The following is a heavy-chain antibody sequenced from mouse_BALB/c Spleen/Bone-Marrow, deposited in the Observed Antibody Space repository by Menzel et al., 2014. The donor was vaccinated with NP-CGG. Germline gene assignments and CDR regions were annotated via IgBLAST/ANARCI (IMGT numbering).Heavy chain of an antibody. D-gene: IGHD6-1*01. J-gene: IGHJ1*01. CDR3: SVACFGRGDWFFDV. CDR1: DYTFTSYR. Sequence: EVQLQQSGTVLARPGASVKMSCKASDYTFTSYRMHWLKQRHGQGLEWIGAIYPGNSDTSYNQKFKGKAELTAVTSTSTAYIILSSLTNDESSVYYCSVACFGRGDWFFDVWGAGTTVTVSS. V-gene: IGHV1-5*01. CDR2: IYPGNSDT.